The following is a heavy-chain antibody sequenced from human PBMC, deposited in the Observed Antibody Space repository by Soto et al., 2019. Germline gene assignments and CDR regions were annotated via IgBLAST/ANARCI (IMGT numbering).Heavy chain of an antibody. CDR1: GFTFSSSW. D-gene: IGHD6-19*01. Sequence: EVQLVESGGGLVQPGGSLRLSCAASGFTFSSSWMHWVRQAPGKGLVWVSRIYSYGSRTNYADSVQGRFTISRDNAKNTLYLQMNSLSAEDTALYYCARGPTGWYGYDYWGQGTPVTVSS. V-gene: IGHV3-74*01. CDR3: ARGPTGWYGYDY. CDR2: IYSYGSRT. J-gene: IGHJ4*02.